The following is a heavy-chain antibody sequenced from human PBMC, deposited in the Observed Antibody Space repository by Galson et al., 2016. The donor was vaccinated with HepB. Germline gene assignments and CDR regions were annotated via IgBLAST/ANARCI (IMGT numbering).Heavy chain of an antibody. Sequence: SLRLSCAASGFTFSDHYMDWVRQAPGKGLEWVSRIKSDGGDTIYADPVKGRFTISRDNAKNTLCLEMNSLRAENTAVYYCARDAKQLLRGYYYGMDVWGQGTKVTASS. CDR2: IKSDGGDT. CDR1: GFTFSDHY. J-gene: IGHJ6*01. V-gene: IGHV3-74*01. D-gene: IGHD4/OR15-4a*01. CDR3: ARDAKQLLRGYYYGMDV.